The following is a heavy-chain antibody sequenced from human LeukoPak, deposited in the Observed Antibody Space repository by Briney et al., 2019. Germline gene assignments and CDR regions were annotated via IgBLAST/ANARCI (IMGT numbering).Heavy chain of an antibody. CDR1: GGSITSYY. CDR3: ARNGDYAGFDY. D-gene: IGHD4-17*01. V-gene: IGHV4-59*01. CDR2: IYYSGST. J-gene: IGHJ4*02. Sequence: SETLSLTCTVSGGSITSYYWSWIRQPPGKGLEWIGYIYYSGSTNYNPSLKSRVTILVDTSKNQFSLKLSSVTAADTAVYYCARNGDYAGFDYWGQGTLVTVSS.